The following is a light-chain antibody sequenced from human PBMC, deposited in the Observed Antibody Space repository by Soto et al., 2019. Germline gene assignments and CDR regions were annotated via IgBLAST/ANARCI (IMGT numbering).Light chain of an antibody. CDR3: QHYAGGSRIT. J-gene: IGKJ5*01. Sequence: IVLTQSPGTLSLSPGERATLSCRASQTVSSNFLAWYQQKPGQAPRLLISGASSRATGIPDRFSGSGFGTDFTLTISRLEPEDFALYYCQHYAGGSRITFGQGTRLEIK. V-gene: IGKV3-20*01. CDR2: GAS. CDR1: QTVSSNF.